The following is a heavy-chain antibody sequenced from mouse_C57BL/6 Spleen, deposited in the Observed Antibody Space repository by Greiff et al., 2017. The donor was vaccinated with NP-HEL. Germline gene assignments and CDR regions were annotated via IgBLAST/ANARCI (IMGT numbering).Heavy chain of an antibody. CDR2: INPNNGGT. CDR1: GYTFTDYN. Sequence: EVKLVESGPELVKPGASVKIPCKASGYTFTDYNMDWVKQSHGKSLEWIGDINPNNGGTIYNQKFKGKATLTVDKSSSTAYMELRSLTSEDTAVYYCARYASSGYVAFAYWGQGTLVTVSA. J-gene: IGHJ3*01. V-gene: IGHV1-18*01. D-gene: IGHD3-2*02. CDR3: ARYASSGYVAFAY.